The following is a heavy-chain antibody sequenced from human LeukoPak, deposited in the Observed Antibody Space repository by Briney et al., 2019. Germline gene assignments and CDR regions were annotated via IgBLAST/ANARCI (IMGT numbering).Heavy chain of an antibody. CDR2: IYYSGST. V-gene: IGHV4-59*01. CDR1: GGSIGGYY. D-gene: IGHD4-23*01. J-gene: IGHJ2*01. CDR3: ARSVVTLYWYFDL. Sequence: SETLSLTCTVSGGSIGGYYYNWIRQPPGKGLEWIGYIYYSGSTNYNPSLKSRVTISLDTSKNQFSLKLSSVTTADTAVYYCARSVVTLYWYFDLWGRGTLVTVSS.